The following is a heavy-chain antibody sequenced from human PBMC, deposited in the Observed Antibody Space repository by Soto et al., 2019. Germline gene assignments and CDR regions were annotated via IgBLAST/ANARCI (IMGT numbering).Heavy chain of an antibody. CDR1: GFTFSSYG. Sequence: LRLSCAASGFTFSSYGMHWVRQAPGKGLEWVAVISYDGSNKYYADSVKGRFTISRDNSKNTLYLQMNSLRAEDTAVYYCARDRSVLVGATSGIYYYGMDVWGQGTTVTVSS. J-gene: IGHJ6*02. V-gene: IGHV3-30-3*01. CDR3: ARDRSVLVGATSGIYYYGMDV. CDR2: ISYDGSNK. D-gene: IGHD1-26*01.